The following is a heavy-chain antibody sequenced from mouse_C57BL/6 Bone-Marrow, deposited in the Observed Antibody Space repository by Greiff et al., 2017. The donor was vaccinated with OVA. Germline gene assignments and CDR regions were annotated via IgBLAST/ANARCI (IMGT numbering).Heavy chain of an antibody. CDR1: GFSLTSYG. Sequence: VQLQQSGPGLVQPSQSLSITCTVSGFSLTSYGVHWVRQSPGKGLEWLGVIWSGGSTDYNAAFISRLSISKDKSKSQVFFKMSSLQADDTAIYYCAIITTVVADWYFDVWGTGTTVTVSS. CDR2: IWSGGST. D-gene: IGHD1-1*01. J-gene: IGHJ1*03. CDR3: AIITTVVADWYFDV. V-gene: IGHV2-2*01.